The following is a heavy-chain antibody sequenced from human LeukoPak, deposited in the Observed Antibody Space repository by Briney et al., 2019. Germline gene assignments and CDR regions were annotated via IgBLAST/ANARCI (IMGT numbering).Heavy chain of an antibody. D-gene: IGHD6-19*01. CDR2: ISAYNGNT. Sequence: GASVKVSCKASGYTFTSYGISWVRQAPGQGLEWMGWISAYNGNTNYAQKLQGRVTMTTDTSTSTAHMELRSLRSDDTAVYYCARAQQWLTPVDYWGQGTLVTVSS. CDR1: GYTFTSYG. V-gene: IGHV1-18*01. J-gene: IGHJ4*02. CDR3: ARAQQWLTPVDY.